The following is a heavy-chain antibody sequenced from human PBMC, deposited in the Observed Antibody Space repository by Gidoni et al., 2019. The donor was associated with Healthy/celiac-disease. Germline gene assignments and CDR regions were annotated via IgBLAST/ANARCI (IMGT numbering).Heavy chain of an antibody. V-gene: IGHV4-34*01. CDR3: ARGREGVVARLDDAFDI. D-gene: IGHD2-15*01. CDR1: GGSFSGYY. CDR2: INHGGST. J-gene: IGHJ3*02. Sequence: QVQPQQWGAGLLKPSETLSLTCAVYGGSFSGYYWSWIRQPPGKGLEWIGEINHGGSTNYNPSLKSRVTISVDTSKNQFSLKLSSVTAADTAVYYCARGREGVVARLDDAFDIWGEGTMVTVSS.